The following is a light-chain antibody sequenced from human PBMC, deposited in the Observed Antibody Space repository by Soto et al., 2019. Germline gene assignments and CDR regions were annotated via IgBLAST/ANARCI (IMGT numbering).Light chain of an antibody. CDR3: QQRFKWPRFT. CDR1: QSVSSY. V-gene: IGKV3-11*01. J-gene: IGKJ2*01. CDR2: DAS. Sequence: EIVLTQSPATLSLSPGERATLSCRASQSVSSYLAWYQQKPGQAPRLLIYDASNRATGIPARFSGGGSGTDFTLTISRLEPEDFAVYYCQQRFKWPRFTFGQGTKLEIK.